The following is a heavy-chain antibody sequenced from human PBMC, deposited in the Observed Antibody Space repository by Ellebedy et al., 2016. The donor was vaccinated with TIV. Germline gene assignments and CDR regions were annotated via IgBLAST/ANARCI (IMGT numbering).Heavy chain of an antibody. CDR2: MNPNSGNT. V-gene: IGHV1-8*01. D-gene: IGHD2-15*01. CDR1: GYTFTSYD. J-gene: IGHJ6*02. Sequence: ASVKVSCXASGYTFTSYDINWVRQATGQGLEWMGWMNPNSGNTGYAQKFQGRVTMTRNTSISTAYMELSSLRSEDTAVYYCASSVMAYCSGGSCYGMDVWGQGTTVTVSS. CDR3: ASSVMAYCSGGSCYGMDV.